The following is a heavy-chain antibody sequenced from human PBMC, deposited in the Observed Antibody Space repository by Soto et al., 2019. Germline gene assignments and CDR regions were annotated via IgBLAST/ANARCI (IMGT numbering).Heavy chain of an antibody. Sequence: EVQLLESGGGLVQPGGSLRLSCAASGFTFSSYAMSWVRQAPGKGLEWVSAISGSGGSTYYADSVKGRFTISRDNSKNTLYLQMNSLRAEDTAVYYCAKEETPGLLRFSGLNAFDIWGQGTMVTVSS. D-gene: IGHD4-17*01. CDR2: ISGSGGST. CDR3: AKEETPGLLRFSGLNAFDI. CDR1: GFTFSSYA. J-gene: IGHJ3*02. V-gene: IGHV3-23*01.